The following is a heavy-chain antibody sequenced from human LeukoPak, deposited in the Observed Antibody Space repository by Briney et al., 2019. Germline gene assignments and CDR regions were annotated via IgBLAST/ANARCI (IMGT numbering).Heavy chain of an antibody. CDR3: AKDMDSSGWFYYYYYYGMDV. Sequence: GGSLRLSCAASGFTFSSYGMHWVRQAPGKGLEWVAVIWYDGSNKYYADSVKGRFTISRDNSKNTLYLQMNSLRAEDTAVYYCAKDMDSSGWFYYYYYYGMDVWGQGTTVTVSS. CDR2: IWYDGSNK. CDR1: GFTFSSYG. J-gene: IGHJ6*02. D-gene: IGHD6-19*01. V-gene: IGHV3-30*02.